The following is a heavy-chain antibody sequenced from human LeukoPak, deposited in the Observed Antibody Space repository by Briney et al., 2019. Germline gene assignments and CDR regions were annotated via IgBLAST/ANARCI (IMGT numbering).Heavy chain of an antibody. CDR3: ARVRHGAARYDFWSGYYGPFDY. V-gene: IGHV1-8*01. Sequence: ASVKVSCKASGYTFTSYDINWVRQATGQGLEWMGWMNPNSGNTGYAQKFQGRVTMTRNTSISTAYMELSSLRSEDTAVYYCARVRHGAARYDFWSGYYGPFDYWGQRTLVTVSS. D-gene: IGHD3-3*01. CDR1: GYTFTSYD. J-gene: IGHJ4*02. CDR2: MNPNSGNT.